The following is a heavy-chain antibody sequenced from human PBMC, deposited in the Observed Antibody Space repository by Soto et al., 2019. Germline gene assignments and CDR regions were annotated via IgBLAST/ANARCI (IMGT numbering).Heavy chain of an antibody. V-gene: IGHV1-18*01. D-gene: IGHD3-3*01. CDR2: ISAYNGNT. CDR1: GYTFTSYG. J-gene: IGHJ6*02. Sequence: ASVKVSCKASGYTFTSYGISWVRQAPGEGLEWMGWISAYNGNTNYAQKLQGRVTITTDTSTSTAYMELRSLRSEDTAVYYCARDKRFLEWLPTSGPSTEYYYYGMDFWGQGTTVTVSS. CDR3: ARDKRFLEWLPTSGPSTEYYYYGMDF.